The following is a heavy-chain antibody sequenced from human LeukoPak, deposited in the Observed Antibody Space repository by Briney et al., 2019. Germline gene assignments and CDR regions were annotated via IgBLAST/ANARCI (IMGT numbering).Heavy chain of an antibody. J-gene: IGHJ3*02. Sequence: GSSVKVSCKASGGTFSSYAISWVRQAPGQGLEWMGGIIPIFGTANYAQKFQGRVTITTDESTSTAYMELSSLRSEDTAVYYCASSCGGACRTRGYDAVDIWGQGTMVTVSS. CDR2: IIPIFGTA. D-gene: IGHD2-21*02. CDR3: ASSCGGACRTRGYDAVDI. CDR1: GGTFSSYA. V-gene: IGHV1-69*05.